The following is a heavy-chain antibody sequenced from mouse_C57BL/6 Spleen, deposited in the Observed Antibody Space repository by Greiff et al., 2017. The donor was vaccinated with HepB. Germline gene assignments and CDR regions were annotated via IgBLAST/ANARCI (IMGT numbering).Heavy chain of an antibody. CDR2: INPNNGGT. CDR1: GYTFTDYY. D-gene: IGHD2-13*01. J-gene: IGHJ1*03. Sequence: VQLQQSGPELVKPGASVKISCKASGYTFTDYYMNWVKQSHGKSLEWIGDINPNNGGTSYNQKFKGKATLTVDKSSSTAYMELRSLTSEDSAVYYCARGDPFWYFDVWGTGTTVTVSS. CDR3: ARGDPFWYFDV. V-gene: IGHV1-26*01.